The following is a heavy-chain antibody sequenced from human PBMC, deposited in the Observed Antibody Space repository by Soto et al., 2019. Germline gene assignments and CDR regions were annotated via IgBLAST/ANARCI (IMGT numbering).Heavy chain of an antibody. V-gene: IGHV3-33*01. Sequence: PGGSLRLSCAASGFTFSSYGMHWVRQAPGKGLEWVAVIWYDGSNKYYADSVKGRFTISRDNSRNTLYLQMNSLRAEDTAVYYCARDFGDYVNDAFDIWGQGTMVTVSS. D-gene: IGHD4-17*01. J-gene: IGHJ3*02. CDR2: IWYDGSNK. CDR3: ARDFGDYVNDAFDI. CDR1: GFTFSSYG.